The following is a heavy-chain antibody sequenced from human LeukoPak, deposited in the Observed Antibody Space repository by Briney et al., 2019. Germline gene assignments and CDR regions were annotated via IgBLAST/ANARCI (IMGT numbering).Heavy chain of an antibody. CDR2: INAGNGNT. Sequence: ASAKVSCKASGYTFTSYAMHWVRQALGQRLEWMGWINAGNGNTKYSQKFQGRVTITRDTSASTAYMELSSLRSEDTAVYYCARDLTMVRGAAGYWGQGTLVTVSS. CDR1: GYTFTSYA. V-gene: IGHV1-3*01. CDR3: ARDLTMVRGAAGY. J-gene: IGHJ4*02. D-gene: IGHD3-10*01.